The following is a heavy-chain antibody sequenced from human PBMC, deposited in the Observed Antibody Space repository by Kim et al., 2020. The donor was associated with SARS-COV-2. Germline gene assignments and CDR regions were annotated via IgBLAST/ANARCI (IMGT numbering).Heavy chain of an antibody. D-gene: IGHD3-16*01. CDR3: ARETYVGD. Sequence: GCSTYYADYVKGIVTIARDNSKNTLYLQMNSRRAEDAAVYYCARETYVGDWGQETLVTVSS. V-gene: IGHV3-66*01. J-gene: IGHJ4*02. CDR2: GCST.